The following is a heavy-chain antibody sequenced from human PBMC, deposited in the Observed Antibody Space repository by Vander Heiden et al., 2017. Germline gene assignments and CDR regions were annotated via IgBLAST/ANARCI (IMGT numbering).Heavy chain of an antibody. J-gene: IGHJ3*02. CDR2: INAGGGST. D-gene: IGHD3-16*01. CDR3: ASLRWGGDAFDI. V-gene: IGHV3-23*01. CDR1: GFTFRSYA. Sequence: EVQLLESGGGLVQPGGSLSLSCAASGFTFRSYAMSWVRQAPGKGLEWVSGINAGGGSTYYADSVKGRFTISRDNSKTTLYLQMNSLRAEDMAIYYCASLRWGGDAFDIWGQGTMVTVSS.